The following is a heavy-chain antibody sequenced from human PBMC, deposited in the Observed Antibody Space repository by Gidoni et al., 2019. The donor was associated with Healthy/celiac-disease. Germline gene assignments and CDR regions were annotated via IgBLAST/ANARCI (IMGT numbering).Heavy chain of an antibody. J-gene: IGHJ4*02. D-gene: IGHD6-19*01. Sequence: QVQLQESGPGLVKPSGTLSLTCAVSGGSISSSNWWRWVRQPPGKGLEWIGEIYHSGSTNYNPSLKSRVTISVDKSKNQFSLKLSSVTAADTAVYYCARALFRIAVAGTGEYYFDYWGQGTLVTVSS. V-gene: IGHV4-4*02. CDR2: IYHSGST. CDR1: GGSISSSNW. CDR3: ARALFRIAVAGTGEYYFDY.